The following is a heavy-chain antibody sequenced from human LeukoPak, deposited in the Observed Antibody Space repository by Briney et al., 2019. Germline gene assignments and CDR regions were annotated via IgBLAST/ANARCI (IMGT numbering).Heavy chain of an antibody. CDR3: ARDKVGFFGVVIYYYYMDV. V-gene: IGHV1-69*13. CDR2: IIPIFGTA. CDR1: GGTFSSYA. D-gene: IGHD3-3*01. J-gene: IGHJ6*03. Sequence: SVKVSCKASGGTFSSYAISWVRQAPGQGLEWMGGIIPIFGTANYAQKFHGRVTITADESTSTAYMGLSSLRSEDTAAYYCARDKVGFFGVVIYYYYMDVWGKGTTVTVSS.